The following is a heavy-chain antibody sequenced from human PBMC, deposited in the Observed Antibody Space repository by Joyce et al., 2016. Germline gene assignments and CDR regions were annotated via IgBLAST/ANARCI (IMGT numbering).Heavy chain of an antibody. CDR1: GGSLSGYY. CDR3: ARARRGIILARGEMGEYLQH. CDR2: VKDRGRT. D-gene: IGHD3-10*01. V-gene: IGHV4-34*01. J-gene: IGHJ1*01. Sequence: QVQLQEWGAGLLKPSETLSLTCAVYGGSLSGYYWSWIRQAPGMGLEWIGEVKDRGRTNYNPSLKSRATTSMDTSKNQFSLRLTTVTAADTAVYFCARARRGIILARGEMGEYLQHWGRGTVVIVSS.